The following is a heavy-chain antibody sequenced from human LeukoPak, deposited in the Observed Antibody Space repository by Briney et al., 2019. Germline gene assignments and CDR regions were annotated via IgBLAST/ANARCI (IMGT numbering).Heavy chain of an antibody. CDR1: GFTFSSYW. CDR2: IKQDGSEK. J-gene: IGHJ4*02. Sequence: GGSLRLSCAASGFTFSSYWMSWVRQAPGKGLEWVANIKQDGSEKYYVDSVKGRFTISRDSAKNSLYLQMNSLRAEDTAVYYCAREDYCTNGVCLDYWGQGTLVTVSS. V-gene: IGHV3-7*01. CDR3: AREDYCTNGVCLDY. D-gene: IGHD2-8*01.